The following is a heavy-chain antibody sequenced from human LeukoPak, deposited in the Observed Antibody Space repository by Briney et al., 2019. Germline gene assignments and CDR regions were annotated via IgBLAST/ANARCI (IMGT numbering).Heavy chain of an antibody. CDR2: INPDGSGT. Sequence: LAGGSLRLSCVASGFSFSPYWMSWVRQGPGKGLDWVASINPDGSGTSYVDSVKGRFTISRDNAQNSLYLQMNSLSAEDTAEYYCARLFGGVTTFDYWGQGTLVTVSS. V-gene: IGHV3-7*01. CDR1: GFSFSPYW. J-gene: IGHJ4*02. CDR3: ARLFGGVTTFDY. D-gene: IGHD4-17*01.